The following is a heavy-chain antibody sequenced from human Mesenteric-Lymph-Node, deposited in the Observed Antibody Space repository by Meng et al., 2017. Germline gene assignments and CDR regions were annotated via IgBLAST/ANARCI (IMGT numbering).Heavy chain of an antibody. Sequence: QGRLEGSGPGLGKLSDTRPLTCAVYGYSISSTNWWGWIRQPPGKGLEWIGYIYYSGSTSNNPSLKSRVSMSIDKSKNQFSLKLTSVTAADTAVYHCLRGSGGSVWGQGTLVTVSS. J-gene: IGHJ1*01. D-gene: IGHD3-10*01. V-gene: IGHV4-28*03. CDR3: LRGSGGSV. CDR1: GYSISSTNW. CDR2: IYYSGST.